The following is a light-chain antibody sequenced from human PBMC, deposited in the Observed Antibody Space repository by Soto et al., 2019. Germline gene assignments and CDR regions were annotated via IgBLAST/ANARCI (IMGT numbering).Light chain of an antibody. CDR2: AAS. Sequence: EIVMTQSPGTLSLSPGDTATLSCRASQSLGSDLAWYHTKPGHAPSILIFAASARPTGIPARISGSGSAKESHLTISRLQYEDVAVYECQQYNNWTWTFGQGTKV. V-gene: IGKV3D-15*01. J-gene: IGKJ1*01. CDR3: QQYNNWTWT. CDR1: QSLGSD.